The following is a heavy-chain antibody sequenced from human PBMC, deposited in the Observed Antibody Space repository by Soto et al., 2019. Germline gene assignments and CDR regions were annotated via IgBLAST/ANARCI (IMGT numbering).Heavy chain of an antibody. CDR1: GFTFSSYG. Sequence: QVQLVESGGGVVQPGRSLRLSCAASGFTFSSYGMHWVRQAPGKGLEWVAVISYDGSNKYYADSVKGRFTNSRDNSKNALYLQMNSLRAEDTAVYYCAKGGGVGYWGQGTLVTVSS. CDR3: AKGGGVGY. D-gene: IGHD3-10*01. CDR2: ISYDGSNK. J-gene: IGHJ4*02. V-gene: IGHV3-30*18.